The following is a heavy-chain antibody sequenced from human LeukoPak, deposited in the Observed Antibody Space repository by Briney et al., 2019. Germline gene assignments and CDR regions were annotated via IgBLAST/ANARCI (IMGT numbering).Heavy chain of an antibody. CDR2: ISGSGGTT. V-gene: IGHV3-23*01. D-gene: IGHD6-19*01. J-gene: IGHJ4*02. Sequence: PGGSLRLSCAASGFTFNIYAMNWVRQAPGKGLEWVSGISGSGGTTYYADSVKGRFTISRDNSKNTLNLQMNSLTADDTAVYYCAAQWLVSGGGQGTLVTVSS. CDR1: GFTFNIYA. CDR3: AAQWLVSG.